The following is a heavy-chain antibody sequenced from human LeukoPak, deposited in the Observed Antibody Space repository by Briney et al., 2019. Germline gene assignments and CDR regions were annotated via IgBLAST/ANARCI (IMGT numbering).Heavy chain of an antibody. Sequence: GGSVKVSCKASGYTFTRYDMHAVRQTPGQGGEWMGWINPNSGGTNYAEKVQGRVTMTRDTSISTAYMELSRLRSDDTAVYYCARQTYGHYYFDYWGQGTLVTVSS. CDR3: ARQTYGHYYFDY. V-gene: IGHV1-2*02. CDR2: INPNSGGT. CDR1: GYTFTRYD. J-gene: IGHJ4*02. D-gene: IGHD4-17*01.